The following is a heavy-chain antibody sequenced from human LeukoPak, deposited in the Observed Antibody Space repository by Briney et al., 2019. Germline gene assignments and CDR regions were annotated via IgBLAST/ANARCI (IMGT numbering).Heavy chain of an antibody. CDR2: IYTSGSA. D-gene: IGHD3-10*01. J-gene: IGHJ4*02. CDR3: AGDRLGDFDY. CDR1: GGSISSGSYY. V-gene: IGHV4-61*02. Sequence: KPSQTLSLTCTVSGGSISSGSYYWSWIRQPAGKGLEWNGRIYTSGSANYNPSLKSRLTISVDTSKNQVYLKLSSVTDADMAVYYCAGDRLGDFDYWGQGTLVTVSS.